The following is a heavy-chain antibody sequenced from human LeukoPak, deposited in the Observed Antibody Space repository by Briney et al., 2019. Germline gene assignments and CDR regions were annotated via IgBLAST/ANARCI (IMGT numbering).Heavy chain of an antibody. V-gene: IGHV3-23*01. Sequence: PGGSLRLSCAASGFTFSSYAMHWVRQAPGKGLEWVSGIGHSTYYADSVKGRFTISRDNSKNTLYLQMTSLRAEDTAIYYCAKDKAAAMYGLFDPWGQGTLVTVSS. J-gene: IGHJ5*02. CDR1: GFTFSSYA. D-gene: IGHD2-8*01. CDR3: AKDKAAAMYGLFDP. CDR2: IGHST.